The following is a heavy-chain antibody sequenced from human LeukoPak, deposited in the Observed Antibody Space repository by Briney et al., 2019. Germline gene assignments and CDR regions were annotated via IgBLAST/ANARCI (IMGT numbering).Heavy chain of an antibody. D-gene: IGHD2-8*02. CDR3: VRDLVLVDTPGDDFDY. V-gene: IGHV3-74*03. CDR2: INPNSRII. J-gene: IGHJ4*02. Sequence: GGSLDPSCPPFGFTFGTYWRHWVGKAPGKGLVGAEVINPNSRIITYADSVKGRFTISRDNAKNTVYLQMNSLLAEDTAVYYCVRDLVLVDTPGDDFDYWGQGTLVTVSS. CDR1: GFTFGTYW.